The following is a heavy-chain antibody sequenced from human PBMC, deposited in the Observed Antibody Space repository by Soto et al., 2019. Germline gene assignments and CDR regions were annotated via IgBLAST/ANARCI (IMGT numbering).Heavy chain of an antibody. D-gene: IGHD3-9*01. Sequence: GGSLRLSCAASGFTFSDYYMSWIRQAPGKGLEWVSYISSSGSTIYYADSVKGRFTISRDNAKNSLYLQMNSLRAEDTAVYYCARFRRYDILTGPMGDYWGQGTLATVSS. V-gene: IGHV3-11*01. J-gene: IGHJ4*02. CDR3: ARFRRYDILTGPMGDY. CDR2: ISSSGSTI. CDR1: GFTFSDYY.